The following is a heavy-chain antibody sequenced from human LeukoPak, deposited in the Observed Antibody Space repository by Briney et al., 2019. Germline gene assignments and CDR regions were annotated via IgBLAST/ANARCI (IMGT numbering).Heavy chain of an antibody. Sequence: ESGPTLVNPTQTLTLTCTFSGFSLSTRGMRVSWIRKPPGKALEWLARISWDDDKFFSTSQKTRLIISKDTSKNQVVLTMTNMDPVDTATYYCARMGGGSGSYYTEDWGQGTLVTVSS. CDR2: ISWDDDK. V-gene: IGHV2-70*04. J-gene: IGHJ4*02. D-gene: IGHD3-10*01. CDR3: ARMGGGSGSYYTED. CDR1: GFSLSTRGMR.